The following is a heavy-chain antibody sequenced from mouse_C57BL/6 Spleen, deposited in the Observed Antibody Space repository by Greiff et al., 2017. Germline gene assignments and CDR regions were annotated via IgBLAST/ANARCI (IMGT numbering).Heavy chain of an antibody. CDR3: SRRGNDYEIDYFDY. Sequence: EVQGVESGGGLVKPGGSLKLSCAASGFTFSDYGMHWVRQAPEKGLEWVAYISSGSSTIYYADTVQGRFTISGDNAKNTLFLQMTRLRSEDTAMYYCSRRGNDYEIDYFDYWGQGTTLTVSS. CDR1: GFTFSDYG. D-gene: IGHD2-4*01. CDR2: ISSGSSTI. J-gene: IGHJ2*01. V-gene: IGHV5-17*01.